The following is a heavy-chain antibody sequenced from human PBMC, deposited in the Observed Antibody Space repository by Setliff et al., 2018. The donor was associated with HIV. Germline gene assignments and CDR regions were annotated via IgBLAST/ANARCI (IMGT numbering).Heavy chain of an antibody. CDR1: GYTFASYG. Sequence: GASVKVSCQASGYTFASYGITWVRQAPGQGLEWMGWISAYDGNTNYAPKVRGRVTLTTDTATNTAFLELTNLTSADTAVYFCARSDWELFLSSFDYWGQGTQVTVSS. V-gene: IGHV1-18*01. J-gene: IGHJ4*02. D-gene: IGHD1-26*01. CDR2: ISAYDGNT. CDR3: ARSDWELFLSSFDY.